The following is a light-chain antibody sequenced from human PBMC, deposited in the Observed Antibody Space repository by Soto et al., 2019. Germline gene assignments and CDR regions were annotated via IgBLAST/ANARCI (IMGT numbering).Light chain of an antibody. CDR3: QQRSNLPPT. CDR1: QSVSSY. V-gene: IGKV3-11*01. CDR2: DAS. Sequence: EIVLTQSPATLSLSPGERATLSCMASQSVSSYLAWYQQKPGQAPRLLIYDASNRATGIPARFSGSGSGTDFTLTIRSLEPEDFAVYYCQQRSNLPPTFGPGTKVDIK. J-gene: IGKJ3*01.